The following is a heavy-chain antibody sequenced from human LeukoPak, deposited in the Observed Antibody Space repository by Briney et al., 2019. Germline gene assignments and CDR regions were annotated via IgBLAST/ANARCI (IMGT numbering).Heavy chain of an antibody. V-gene: IGHV4-38-2*02. CDR3: ARSDGYGLVGI. CDR1: GYSISSGYY. D-gene: IGHD3-10*01. CDR2: IYSSGST. Sequence: SETLSLTCTVSGYSISSGYYWGWIRRPPGNTLEWIGSIYSSGSTYYNPSLKSRVIIIIDTPKNHFSLTLSSVTAADTAVYYCARSDGYGLVGIWGQGTMVTVSS. J-gene: IGHJ3*02.